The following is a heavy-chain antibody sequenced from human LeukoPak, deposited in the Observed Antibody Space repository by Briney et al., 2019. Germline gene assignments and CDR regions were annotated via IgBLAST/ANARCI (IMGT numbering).Heavy chain of an antibody. CDR2: IYYSGST. CDR3: ARPSRGKLTDAFDI. Sequence: SETLSLTCTVSGGSISSSSYYWGWIRQPPGKGLEWIGSIYYSGSTYYNPSLKSRVTISVDTSKNQFSLKLSSVTATDTAVYYCARPSRGKLTDAFDIWGQGTRVTVSS. CDR1: GGSISSSSYY. J-gene: IGHJ3*02. V-gene: IGHV4-39*07. D-gene: IGHD3-16*01.